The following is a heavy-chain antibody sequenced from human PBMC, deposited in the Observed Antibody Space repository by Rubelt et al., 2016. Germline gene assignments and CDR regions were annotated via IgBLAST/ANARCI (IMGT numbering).Heavy chain of an antibody. Sequence: EVQLVESGGDLVEPGGSLKLSCAASGFPFIDAWMSWVRQAPGKGLEWIGRIKSKTDGGTTDYTAPVKGRFTISRDDSKNTRYLQMNSLKTEDTAVYYCTTDSLLELLSIDYWGQGTLVTVSS. CDR1: GFPFIDAW. D-gene: IGHD1-26*01. CDR3: TTDSLLELLSIDY. V-gene: IGHV3-15*01. J-gene: IGHJ4*02. CDR2: IKSKTDGGTT.